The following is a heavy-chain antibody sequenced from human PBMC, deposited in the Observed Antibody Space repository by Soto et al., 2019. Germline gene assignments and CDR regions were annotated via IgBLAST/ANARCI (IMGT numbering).Heavy chain of an antibody. Sequence: PSETLSLTCAVYGGSFSGYYWSWIRQPPGKGLEWIGEINHSGSTNYNPSLKSRVTISVDTSKNQFSLKLSSVTAADTAVYYCASSSGWVFDYWGQGTLVTVSS. V-gene: IGHV4-34*01. CDR2: INHSGST. CDR3: ASSSGWVFDY. CDR1: GGSFSGYY. J-gene: IGHJ4*02. D-gene: IGHD6-19*01.